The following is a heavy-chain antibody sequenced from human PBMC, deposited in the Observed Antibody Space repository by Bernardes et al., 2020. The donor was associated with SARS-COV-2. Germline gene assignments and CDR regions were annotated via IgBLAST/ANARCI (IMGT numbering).Heavy chain of an antibody. CDR1: GYTFTSYG. J-gene: IGHJ4*02. D-gene: IGHD3-3*01. Sequence: ASVKVSCKASGYTFTSYGISWVRQAPGQGLEWMGWISAYNGNTNYAQKLQGRVTMTTDTSTSTAYMELRSLRSDDTAVYYCARAPLEYDFWSGYNTRVGDEKYYFDYWGQGTLVTVSS. CDR2: ISAYNGNT. V-gene: IGHV1-18*01. CDR3: ARAPLEYDFWSGYNTRVGDEKYYFDY.